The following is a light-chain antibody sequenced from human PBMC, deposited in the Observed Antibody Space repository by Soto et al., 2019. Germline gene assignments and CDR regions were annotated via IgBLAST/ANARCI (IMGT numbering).Light chain of an antibody. CDR1: QGISTY. J-gene: IGKJ5*01. CDR2: AAS. Sequence: IPLTQSPSSLSASVGDRVTITCRASQGISTYLAWYQQKPRKAPKLLIYAASTLQSGVPSRFSGSGSGTDFTLTISSLQPEDFATYYCQQLNSYPITFGQGTRLEIK. V-gene: IGKV1-9*01. CDR3: QQLNSYPIT.